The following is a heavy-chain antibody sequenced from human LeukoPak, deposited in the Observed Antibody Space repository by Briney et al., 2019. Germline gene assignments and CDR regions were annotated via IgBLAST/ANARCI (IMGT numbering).Heavy chain of an antibody. Sequence: GGSLRLSCAASGFTFDNYGMSWVRLAPGKGLEWVSGINWNGGSIGYAHSVKGRFTISRDNAKNSLYLQMNSLRAEDTALYYCAKAPDGYFDLWGRGTLVTVSS. CDR3: AKAPDGYFDL. V-gene: IGHV3-20*04. CDR1: GFTFDNYG. CDR2: INWNGGSI. J-gene: IGHJ2*01.